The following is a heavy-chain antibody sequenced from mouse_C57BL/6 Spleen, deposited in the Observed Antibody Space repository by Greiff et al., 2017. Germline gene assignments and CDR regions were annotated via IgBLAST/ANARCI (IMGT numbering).Heavy chain of an antibody. D-gene: IGHD2-2*01. Sequence: EVKLVESGGDLVKPGGSLKLSCAASGFTFSSYGMSWVRQTPDKRLEWVATISSGGSYTYYPDSVKGRFTISRDNAKNTLYLQMSSLKSEDTAMYYCARQTTMVTTEFAYWGQGTLVTVSA. V-gene: IGHV5-6*02. J-gene: IGHJ3*01. CDR2: ISSGGSYT. CDR3: ARQTTMVTTEFAY. CDR1: GFTFSSYG.